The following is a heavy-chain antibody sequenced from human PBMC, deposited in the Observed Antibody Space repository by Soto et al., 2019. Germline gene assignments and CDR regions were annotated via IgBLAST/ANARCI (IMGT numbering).Heavy chain of an antibody. D-gene: IGHD1-7*01. V-gene: IGHV4-34*01. J-gene: IGHJ6*02. CDR3: ARENKRGITGTTAAYYYYYYGMDV. Sequence: SETLSLTCAVYGGSFSGYYWSWIRQPPGKGLEWIGAINHSGSTTYNPSLKSRVTISVDKSKNQFSLKLSSVTAADTAVYYCARENKRGITGTTAAYYYYYYGMDVWGQGTTVTAP. CDR1: GGSFSGYY. CDR2: INHSGST.